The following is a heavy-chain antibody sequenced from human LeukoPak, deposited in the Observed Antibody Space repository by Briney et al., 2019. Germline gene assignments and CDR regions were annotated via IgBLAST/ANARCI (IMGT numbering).Heavy chain of an antibody. CDR2: INAGNGNT. J-gene: IGHJ5*02. Sequence: GASVKVSCTASGYTFTSYAMHWVRQAPGQRLEWMGWINAGNGNTKYSQKFQGRVTITRDTSASTAYMELSSLRSEDTAVYYCARGLVDCSSTSCYGGNWFDPWGQGTLVTVSS. V-gene: IGHV1-3*01. CDR3: ARGLVDCSSTSCYGGNWFDP. D-gene: IGHD2-2*01. CDR1: GYTFTSYA.